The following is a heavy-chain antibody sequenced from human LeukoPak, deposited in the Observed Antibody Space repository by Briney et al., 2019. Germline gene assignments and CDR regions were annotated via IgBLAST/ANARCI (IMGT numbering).Heavy chain of an antibody. CDR2: IKQDGSEK. CDR1: GFTFSSYW. CDR3: ARDLGSRSGSYIDI. Sequence: GGSLRLSCAASGFTFSSYWMSWVRQAPGKGLEWVANIKQDGSEKYYVDSVKGRFTISRDNARNSLYLQMNSLRAEDTAVYYCARDLGSRSGSYIDIWGQGTMVTVSS. V-gene: IGHV3-7*01. D-gene: IGHD1-26*01. J-gene: IGHJ3*02.